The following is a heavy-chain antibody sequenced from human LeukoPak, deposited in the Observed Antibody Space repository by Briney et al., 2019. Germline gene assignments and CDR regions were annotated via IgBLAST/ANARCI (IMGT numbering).Heavy chain of an antibody. CDR2: ISYDGSIK. CDR1: GFTFSSYA. Sequence: PGGSLRLSCAASGFTFSSYAMTWVRQAPGRGLEWVAVISYDGSIKYYADSVKGRFTISRDNSKNTVYLRMTSLRGEDTAVYYCARIGDQDDWEVPFDYWGQGTLVTVSS. D-gene: IGHD3-9*01. J-gene: IGHJ4*02. CDR3: ARIGDQDDWEVPFDY. V-gene: IGHV3-30*03.